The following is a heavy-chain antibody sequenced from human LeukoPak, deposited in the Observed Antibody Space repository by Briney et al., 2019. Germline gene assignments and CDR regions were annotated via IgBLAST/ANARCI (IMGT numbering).Heavy chain of an antibody. Sequence: QSGGSLRLSCAASGFTVSSNYMSWVRQAPRKGLEWVSVIYSGGSTYYADSVKGRFTISRDNSKNTLYLQMNSLRAEDTAVYYCARDYNTAMASDWGQGTLVTVSS. V-gene: IGHV3-53*01. CDR3: ARDYNTAMASD. D-gene: IGHD5-18*01. J-gene: IGHJ4*02. CDR1: GFTVSSNY. CDR2: IYSGGST.